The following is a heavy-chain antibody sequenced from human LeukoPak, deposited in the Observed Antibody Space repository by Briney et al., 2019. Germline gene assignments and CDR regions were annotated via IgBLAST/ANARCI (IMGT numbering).Heavy chain of an antibody. CDR1: GYSFTSYW. V-gene: IGHV5-51*01. CDR2: IYPGDSDT. J-gene: IGHJ1*01. CDR3: ASQAFYCSSTSCPVYFQH. D-gene: IGHD2-2*01. Sequence: GESLKISCKGSGYSFTSYWIGWVRQMPGKGLEWMGIIYPGDSDTRYSPSFQGQVTISADKSISTAYLQWSSLKASDTAMYYCASQAFYCSSTSCPVYFQHWGQGTLVTVSS.